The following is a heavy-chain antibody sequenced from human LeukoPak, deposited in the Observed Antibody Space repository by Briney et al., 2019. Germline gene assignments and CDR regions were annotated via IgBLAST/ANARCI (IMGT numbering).Heavy chain of an antibody. CDR1: GFTFSSYS. CDR2: ISGYGGST. CDR3: ASQAGTARPIDI. Sequence: GGSLRLSCAASGFTFSSYSMNWVRQAPGKGLEWVSTISGYGGSTYYADSVKGRFTISRDNSNSTLYLQMNSLRAEDTAVYYCASQAGTARPIDIWGQGTMVTVSS. D-gene: IGHD6-6*01. V-gene: IGHV3-23*01. J-gene: IGHJ3*02.